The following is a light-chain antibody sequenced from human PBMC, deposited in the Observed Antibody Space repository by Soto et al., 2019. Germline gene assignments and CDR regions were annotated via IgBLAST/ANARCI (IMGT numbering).Light chain of an antibody. J-gene: IGKJ4*01. V-gene: IGKV3-20*01. CDR3: QQYGDSLLT. CDR2: HAS. CDR1: QSISSSY. Sequence: ENVLTQSPGTLSLSPEERATLSCRASQSISSSYLAWYQQKPGQTPRLLIYHASNRATGIPDRFSGSGSGTDFTLTISRLEPEDFAVYYCQQYGDSLLTFGGGTKVEIK.